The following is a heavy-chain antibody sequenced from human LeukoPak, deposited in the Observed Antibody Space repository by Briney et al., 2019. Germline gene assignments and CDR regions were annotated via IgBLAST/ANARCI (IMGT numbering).Heavy chain of an antibody. J-gene: IGHJ6*03. CDR2: ISGSGGST. Sequence: WGSLRLSCAASGFTFSSYAMSWVRQAPGKGLEWVSAISGSGGSTYYADSVKGRFTISRDNSKNTLYLQMNSLRAEDTAVYYCAKEGGANYYYYYYMDVWGKGTTVTVSS. D-gene: IGHD1-26*01. CDR3: AKEGGANYYYYYYMDV. V-gene: IGHV3-23*01. CDR1: GFTFSSYA.